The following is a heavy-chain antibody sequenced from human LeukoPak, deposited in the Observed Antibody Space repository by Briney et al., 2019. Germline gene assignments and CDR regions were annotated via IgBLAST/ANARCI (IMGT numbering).Heavy chain of an antibody. CDR1: GFTFSSYW. D-gene: IGHD3-10*01. J-gene: IGHJ6*02. V-gene: IGHV3-23*01. Sequence: GGSLRPSCAASGFTFSSYWMNWVRQAPGKGLEWVSGISGNGGSTYYADSVKGRFTISRDNSKNTLYLQMNSLRAEDTAVYYCAKRSRRLTIVRGVPREDVWGQGTTVTVSS. CDR3: AKRSRRLTIVRGVPREDV. CDR2: ISGNGGST.